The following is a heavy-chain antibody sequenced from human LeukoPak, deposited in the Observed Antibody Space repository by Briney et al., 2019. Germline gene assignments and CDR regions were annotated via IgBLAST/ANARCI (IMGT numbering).Heavy chain of an antibody. CDR3: ARLGSYYYMDV. CDR1: GFTFSNYW. Sequence: QSGGSLRLSCEGSGFTFSNYWMGWVRQAPGKGLQWVANIKTDGSEKYYVDSVKGRFTISRDNAKNSLYLQMNSLRAEDTALYHCARLGSYYYMDVWGKGTTVTVSS. CDR2: IKTDGSEK. D-gene: IGHD3-16*01. J-gene: IGHJ6*03. V-gene: IGHV3-7*03.